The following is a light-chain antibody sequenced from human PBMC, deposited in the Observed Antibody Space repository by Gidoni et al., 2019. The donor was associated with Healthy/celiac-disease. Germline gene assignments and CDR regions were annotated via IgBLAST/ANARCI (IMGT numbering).Light chain of an antibody. V-gene: IGKV3-15*01. Sequence: EIVLTHQPATLSVSAGERASLSCRVSLCVSSNLAWYQQKPGQAPRLLIYGASTRATGIPARFSGSGSGTEFTLTISSLQSEDFAVYYCQQYNSWPPFTFGPGTKVDIK. J-gene: IGKJ3*01. CDR3: QQYNSWPPFT. CDR2: GAS. CDR1: LCVSSN.